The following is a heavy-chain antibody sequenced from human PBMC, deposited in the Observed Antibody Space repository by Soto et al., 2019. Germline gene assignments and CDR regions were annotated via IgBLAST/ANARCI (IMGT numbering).Heavy chain of an antibody. CDR2: ISSSSTYL. V-gene: IGHV3-21*06. CDR3: ARDRGTMVRGDTYGMDV. D-gene: IGHD3-10*01. CDR1: GFTFSSYS. J-gene: IGHJ6*02. Sequence: LRLSCAASGFTFSSYSMNWVRQAPGKGLEWVSSISSSSTYLYYADSLKGRFTISRDNAKNLLYLQMNSLRAEDTAVYYCARDRGTMVRGDTYGMDVWGQGTTVTVSS.